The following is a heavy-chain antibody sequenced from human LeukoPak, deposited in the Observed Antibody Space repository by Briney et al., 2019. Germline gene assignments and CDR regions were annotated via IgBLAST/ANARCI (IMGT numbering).Heavy chain of an antibody. CDR1: GYTFTSYG. J-gene: IGHJ4*02. Sequence: GASEKVSCKTSGYTFTSYGISWVRQAPGHGLEWMGWISTYNGNTNYAQNLQGRVIMTTDTSTSTAYMELRSLRSDDTAVYYCARDTYNSGWCSDYWGQGTLVTVSS. V-gene: IGHV1-18*01. CDR3: ARDTYNSGWCSDY. D-gene: IGHD6-19*01. CDR2: ISTYNGNT.